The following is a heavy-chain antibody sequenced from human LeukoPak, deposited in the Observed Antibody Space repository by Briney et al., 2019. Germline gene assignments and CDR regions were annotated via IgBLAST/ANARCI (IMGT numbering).Heavy chain of an antibody. J-gene: IGHJ4*02. D-gene: IGHD3-22*01. V-gene: IGHV3-48*01. CDR1: GFTFSSYS. CDR2: ISSSSSTI. Sequence: GGSLRLSCAASGFTFSSYSMNWVRQAPGKGLEWVSFISSSSSTIYYADSVKGRFTISRDNSKNTLYLQMNSLRAEDTAVYYCAKDAYDSSGRIDYWGQGTLVTVSS. CDR3: AKDAYDSSGRIDY.